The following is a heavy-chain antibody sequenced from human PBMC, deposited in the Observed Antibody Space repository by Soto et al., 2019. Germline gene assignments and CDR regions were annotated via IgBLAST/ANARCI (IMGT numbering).Heavy chain of an antibody. CDR2: IDPSDSYT. V-gene: IGHV5-10-1*01. Sequence: GESLGISCKGSGYSFTSYWISWVRQMPGKGLEWMGRIDPSDSYTNYSPSFQGHVTISADKSISTAYLQWSSLKASDTAMYYCARGSLWFGELLSLYYYYGMDVWGQGTTVTVSS. D-gene: IGHD3-10*01. CDR3: ARGSLWFGELLSLYYYYGMDV. CDR1: GYSFTSYW. J-gene: IGHJ6*02.